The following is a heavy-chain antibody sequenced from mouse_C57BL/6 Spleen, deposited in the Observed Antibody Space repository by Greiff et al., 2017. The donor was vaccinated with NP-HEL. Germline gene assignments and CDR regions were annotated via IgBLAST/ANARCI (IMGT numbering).Heavy chain of an antibody. CDR1: GFTFSDYG. J-gene: IGHJ1*03. D-gene: IGHD2-1*01. CDR2: ISNLAYSI. V-gene: IGHV5-15*01. Sequence: EVMLVESGGGLVQPGGSLKLSCAASGFTFSDYGMAWVRQAPRKGPEWVAFISNLAYSIYYADTVTGRFTISRENAKNTLYLEMSSLRSEDTAMYYCARQDYGNWYFDVWGTGTTVTVSS. CDR3: ARQDYGNWYFDV.